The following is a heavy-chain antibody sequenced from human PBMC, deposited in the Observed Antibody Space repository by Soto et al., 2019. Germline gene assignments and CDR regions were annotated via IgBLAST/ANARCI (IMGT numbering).Heavy chain of an antibody. V-gene: IGHV3-48*01. CDR3: ARGVGLVLTSLWSPSYYFDY. D-gene: IGHD6-19*01. CDR2: ISSSSSTI. J-gene: IGHJ4*02. CDR1: GFTFSSYS. Sequence: GGSLRLSCAASGFTFSSYSMNWVRQAPGKGLEWVSYISSSSSTIYYADSVKGRFTISRDNAKNSLYLQMNSLRAEETAVYYCARGVGLVLTSLWSPSYYFDYWGQGTLVTVSS.